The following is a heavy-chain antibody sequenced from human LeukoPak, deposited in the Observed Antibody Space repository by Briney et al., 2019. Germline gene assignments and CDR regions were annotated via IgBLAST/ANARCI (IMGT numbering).Heavy chain of an antibody. V-gene: IGHV3-23*01. CDR1: GFTFNRNA. D-gene: IGHD6-19*01. J-gene: IGHJ4*02. CDR3: VRRGDASSGWGDHDY. Sequence: QPGGSLRLSCAASGFTFNRNAISWVRQAPRKGLEWVSTIGGSGDKTFCADSVKGRFTISRDNSKNMLHLQMSSLTGEDTALYYCVRRGDASSGWGDHDYWGQGALVTVSS. CDR2: IGGSGDKT.